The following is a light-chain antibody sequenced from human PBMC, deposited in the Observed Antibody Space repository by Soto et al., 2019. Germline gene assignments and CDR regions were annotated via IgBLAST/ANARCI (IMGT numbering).Light chain of an antibody. CDR3: QQYNNWPFS. J-gene: IGKJ5*01. Sequence: EIVMTQSPASLSVSPGERVTLSCRAGQGVTTNFAWYQQKSGQSPRLLIYEVSTRATGVPARFSGTGSETDFTLTISGLQSEDSAVYFCQQYNNWPFSFGQGRRLEIK. CDR1: QGVTTN. CDR2: EVS. V-gene: IGKV3-15*01.